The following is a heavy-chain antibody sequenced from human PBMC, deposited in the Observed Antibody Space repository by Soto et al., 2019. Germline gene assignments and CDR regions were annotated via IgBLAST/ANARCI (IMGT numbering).Heavy chain of an antibody. J-gene: IGHJ6*02. D-gene: IGHD2-2*03. V-gene: IGHV1-69*02. Sequence: GASVKVSCKASGGTFSSYTISWVRQAPGQGLEWVGRIIPILGIANYAQKFQGRVTITADKSTSTAYMELSSLRSEDTAVYYCARGGYCSSTSCYVDYYYYGMDVWGQGTTVTVSS. CDR3: ARGGYCSSTSCYVDYYYYGMDV. CDR2: IIPILGIA. CDR1: GGTFSSYT.